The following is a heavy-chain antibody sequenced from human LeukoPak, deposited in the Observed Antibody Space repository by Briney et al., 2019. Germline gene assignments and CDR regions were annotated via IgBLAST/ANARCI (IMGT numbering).Heavy chain of an antibody. CDR3: ARDLGDYYDSSGYYYPFYYFDY. J-gene: IGHJ4*02. Sequence: TGGSLRLSCAASGFTFSSYDMTWVRQAPGRGLEWVAVISYDGSNKYYADSVKGRFTISRDNSKNTLYPQMNSLRAEDTAVYYCARDLGDYYDSSGYYYPFYYFDYWGQGTLVTVSS. CDR2: ISYDGSNK. D-gene: IGHD3-22*01. V-gene: IGHV3-30*03. CDR1: GFTFSSYD.